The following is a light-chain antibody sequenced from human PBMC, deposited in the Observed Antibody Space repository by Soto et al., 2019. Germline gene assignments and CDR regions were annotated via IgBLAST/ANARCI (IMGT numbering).Light chain of an antibody. V-gene: IGKV1-39*01. Sequence: DLPMTQSPSSLSASVGDRVTITCRASQSISSYLNWYQQKQGKAPKILIYAASSLQSGVPSRFSGSGSGTDFTLTISSLQPEDFATYYCQQSYSTPLTFGGGTKVEIK. J-gene: IGKJ4*01. CDR3: QQSYSTPLT. CDR2: AAS. CDR1: QSISSY.